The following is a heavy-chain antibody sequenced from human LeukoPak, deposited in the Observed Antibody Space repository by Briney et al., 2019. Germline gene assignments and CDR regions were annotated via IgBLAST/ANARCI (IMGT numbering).Heavy chain of an antibody. D-gene: IGHD6-13*01. Sequence: ASVKVSCKASGYTFTSYYMHWVRQAPGQGLEWMGIINPSGGSTSYAQKFQGRVTMTRDTSISTAYMELSRLRSDDTAVYYCARDNSSSWYSTEYYYYYMDVWGKGTTVTVSS. V-gene: IGHV1-46*01. J-gene: IGHJ6*03. CDR2: INPSGGST. CDR1: GYTFTSYY. CDR3: ARDNSSSWYSTEYYYYYMDV.